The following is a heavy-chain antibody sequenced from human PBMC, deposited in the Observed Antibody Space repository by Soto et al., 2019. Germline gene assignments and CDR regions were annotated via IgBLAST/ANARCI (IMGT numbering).Heavy chain of an antibody. Sequence: SETLSLTCTVSGGSISSYYWSWIRQPPGKGLEWIGEIYHSGSTNYNPSLKSRVTISVDKSKNQFSLKLSSVTAADTAVYYCASLPATSDFDYWGQGTLVTVSS. CDR2: IYHSGST. CDR1: GGSISSYY. V-gene: IGHV4-59*12. J-gene: IGHJ4*02. CDR3: ASLPATSDFDY. D-gene: IGHD2-2*01.